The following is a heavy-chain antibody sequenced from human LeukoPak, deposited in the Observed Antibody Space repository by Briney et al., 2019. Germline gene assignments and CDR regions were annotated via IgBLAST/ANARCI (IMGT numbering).Heavy chain of an antibody. D-gene: IGHD1-26*01. Sequence: GGSLRLSCAASGFTFSSYSMNWVRQAPGKGLEWVSSISSSSSYIYYADSVKGRFTISRDNAKNSLYLQMNSLRAEDTAVYYCARGVGATEGGFDYWGRGTLVTVSS. V-gene: IGHV3-21*01. J-gene: IGHJ4*02. CDR3: ARGVGATEGGFDY. CDR2: ISSSSSYI. CDR1: GFTFSSYS.